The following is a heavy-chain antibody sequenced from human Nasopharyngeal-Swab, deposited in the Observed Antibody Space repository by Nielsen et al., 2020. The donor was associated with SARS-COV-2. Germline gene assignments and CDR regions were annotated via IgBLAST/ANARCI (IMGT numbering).Heavy chain of an antibody. D-gene: IGHD3-3*01. CDR2: IYYAGSSSYSGRT. Sequence: WIRQPPGKGLEWIGSIYYAGSSSYSGRTYYNPSLENRVTISVDTSKNRFSLKVNSVTAADTAVYYCARHQDDFWSGYFVFDCWGQGALVTVS. CDR3: ARHQDDFWSGYFVFDC. J-gene: IGHJ4*02. V-gene: IGHV4-39*01.